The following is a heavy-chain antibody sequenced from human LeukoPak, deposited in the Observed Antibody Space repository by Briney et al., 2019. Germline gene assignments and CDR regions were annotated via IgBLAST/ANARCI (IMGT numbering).Heavy chain of an antibody. CDR1: GFTFSSYA. Sequence: GGSLRLSCAASGFTFSSYAMSWVRQAPGKGLEWVSAISGSGGSTYYADSVKGRFTISRDNSKNTLYLQMNSLRAEDTAVYYCASRTRSSYYYWYFDLWGRGTLVTVSS. CDR3: ASRTRSSYYYWYFDL. J-gene: IGHJ2*01. V-gene: IGHV3-23*01. CDR2: ISGSGGST. D-gene: IGHD3-22*01.